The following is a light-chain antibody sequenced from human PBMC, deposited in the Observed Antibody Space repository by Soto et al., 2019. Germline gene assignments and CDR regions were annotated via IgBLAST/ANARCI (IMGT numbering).Light chain of an antibody. J-gene: IGLJ2*01. CDR1: SGHSSYI. CDR3: ETWDSGVV. V-gene: IGLV4-60*03. Sequence: QPVLTQSSSASASLGSSVKLTCTLSSGHSSYIIAWHQQQPGKAPRYLMKLEGSGSYNKGSGVPDRFSGSSSGADRYLTISNLQSEDEADYYCETWDSGVVFGGGTQLTVL. CDR2: LEGSGSY.